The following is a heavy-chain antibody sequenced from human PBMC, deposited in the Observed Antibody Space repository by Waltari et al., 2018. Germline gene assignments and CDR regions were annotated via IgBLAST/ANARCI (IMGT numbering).Heavy chain of an antibody. CDR2: IKGKKEGGTM. V-gene: IGHV3-15*01. CDR3: TTDPRF. Sequence: EVQLVESGGDLVTSGGSLRLSCVASGIGFSDTWRGWVGQAPGKGLEWLGRIKGKKEGGTMDYAGPVKGRIIRARDDSKNTVYLQLSSLKPEDTAVDYCTTDPRFWGQGTLVTVAS. CDR1: GIGFSDTW. J-gene: IGHJ4*02.